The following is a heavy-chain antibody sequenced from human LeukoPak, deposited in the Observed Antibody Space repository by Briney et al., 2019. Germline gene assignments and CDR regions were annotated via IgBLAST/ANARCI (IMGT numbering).Heavy chain of an antibody. CDR3: ATWPESAYGAFDI. CDR2: ISSSATAI. J-gene: IGHJ3*02. Sequence: GGSLRLSCAASGFPFSDYYMSWIRQTPGKGLEWISYISSSATAIFHADSVKGRFTISRDNAKNSLYLQMNSLRAEDTAVYYCATWPESAYGAFDIWGQGTMVTVSS. V-gene: IGHV3-11*04. CDR1: GFPFSDYY. D-gene: IGHD3-10*01.